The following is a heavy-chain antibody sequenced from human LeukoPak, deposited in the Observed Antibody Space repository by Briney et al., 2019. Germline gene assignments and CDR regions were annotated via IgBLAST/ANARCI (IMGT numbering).Heavy chain of an antibody. J-gene: IGHJ4*02. Sequence: SETLSLTCTVSGGSTSSSSYYWGWIRQPPGKGLEWIGSIYYSGSTYYNPSLKSRVTISVDTSENQFSLKLSSVTAADTAVYYCALRGYSGYDYQKFDYWGQGTLVTVSS. V-gene: IGHV4-39*01. CDR3: ALRGYSGYDYQKFDY. D-gene: IGHD5-12*01. CDR2: IYYSGST. CDR1: GGSTSSSSYY.